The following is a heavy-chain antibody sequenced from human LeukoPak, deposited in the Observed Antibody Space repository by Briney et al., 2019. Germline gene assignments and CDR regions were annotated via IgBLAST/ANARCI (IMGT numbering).Heavy chain of an antibody. V-gene: IGHV3-7*01. CDR1: GFTFSTYS. CDR2: IKRDISEK. Sequence: GGSLRLSCAASGFTFSTYSMAWVRQAPGKGLEWVASIKRDISEKYYVDSVKGRFTISRDNAKNSLYLQMNSLRAEDTAVYYCARKLGTPGPWGQGTLVTVSS. J-gene: IGHJ5*02. CDR3: ARKLGTPGP. D-gene: IGHD4-23*01.